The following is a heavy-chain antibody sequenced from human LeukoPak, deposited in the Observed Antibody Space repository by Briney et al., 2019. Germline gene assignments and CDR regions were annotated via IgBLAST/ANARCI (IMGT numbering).Heavy chain of an antibody. CDR3: AIRGYDDYAPFDW. CDR2: IYPGDFET. D-gene: IGHD4-17*01. CDR1: GYSFPTYW. Sequence: GESLKISCKGSGYSFPTYWIGWVRQMPGKGLESMGIIYPGDFETRYSPSFQGQVTISADKSISTAYLQWSSLRASDTAMYYCAIRGYDDYAPFDWWGQGTLVTVSP. V-gene: IGHV5-51*01. J-gene: IGHJ4*02.